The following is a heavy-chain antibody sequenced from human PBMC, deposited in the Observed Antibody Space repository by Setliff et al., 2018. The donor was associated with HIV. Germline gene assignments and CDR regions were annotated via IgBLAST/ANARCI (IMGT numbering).Heavy chain of an antibody. D-gene: IGHD6-13*01. CDR1: GGSMSPYY. J-gene: IGHJ4*02. CDR2: IFSSGST. Sequence: PSETLSLTCTVSGGSMSPYYWSWIRQPPGKGLEWIGYIFSSGSTNYNPSLKSQVTISVDTSKNQFSLRLSSVTAADTAMYYCARHVGISIGGTRGDFDCWGQGTLVTVSS. CDR3: ARHVGISIGGTRGDFDC. V-gene: IGHV4-4*09.